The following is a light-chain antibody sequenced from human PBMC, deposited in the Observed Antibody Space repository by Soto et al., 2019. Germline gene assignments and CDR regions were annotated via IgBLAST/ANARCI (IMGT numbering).Light chain of an antibody. J-gene: IGLJ2*01. V-gene: IGLV1-44*01. CDR1: SSNIGSKT. CDR3: AAWDDSLTGVV. CDR2: SNN. Sequence: QSVLTQPPSASGTPGQRVTISCSGSSSNIGSKTVNWYQQLPGKAPNLLIYSNNQRPSGVPDRFSGSKSGTSASLAISGLQSEDEADYYCAAWDDSLTGVVFGGGTKLTVL.